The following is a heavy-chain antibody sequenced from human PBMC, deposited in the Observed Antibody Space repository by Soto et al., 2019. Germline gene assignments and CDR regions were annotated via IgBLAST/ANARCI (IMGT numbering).Heavy chain of an antibody. CDR1: GYTFSCYG. Sequence: GASVKVSCKAYGYTFSCYGLSWVRQAPGQGLEWMGWISAYSGNTVYTQRFKGRLTMATDTSTGTAYMELRSLRSDDTAVYYCARDFYQSSGYCDYWGQGTLVTVSS. V-gene: IGHV1-18*01. CDR2: ISAYSGNT. D-gene: IGHD3-22*01. J-gene: IGHJ4*02. CDR3: ARDFYQSSGYCDY.